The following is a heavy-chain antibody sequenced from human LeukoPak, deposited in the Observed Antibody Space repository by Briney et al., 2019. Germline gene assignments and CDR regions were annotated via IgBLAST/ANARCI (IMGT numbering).Heavy chain of an antibody. CDR3: AKETFDP. V-gene: IGHV3-74*01. Sequence: GGSLRLSCAASGFTFSSYWMHWVRHAPGKGLVWVSRIKTDGSSTDYADSVKGRFTISRDNAKNTLYLQMNSLRAEDTAVYYCAKETFDPWGQGTLVTVSS. J-gene: IGHJ5*02. CDR1: GFTFSSYW. CDR2: IKTDGSST.